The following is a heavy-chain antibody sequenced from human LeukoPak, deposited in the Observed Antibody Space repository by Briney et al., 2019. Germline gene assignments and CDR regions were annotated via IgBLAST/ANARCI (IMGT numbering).Heavy chain of an antibody. J-gene: IGHJ6*02. CDR1: GFTFSRYW. D-gene: IGHD3-10*01. CDR3: ARGTITDMVRGVIIYYYYYGMDV. CDR2: IKQDGSEK. Sequence: QPGASLRLSGAAPGFTFSRYWMSWVRQAPGKGQLWVANIKQDGSEKYYVDYVKGRFTISRDNAKNSLYLQMNGLRAEDTAVYYCARGTITDMVRGVIIYYYYYGMDVWGQGTTVTVSS. V-gene: IGHV3-7*04.